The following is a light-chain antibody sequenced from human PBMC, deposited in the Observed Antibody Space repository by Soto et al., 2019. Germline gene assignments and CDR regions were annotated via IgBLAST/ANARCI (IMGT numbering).Light chain of an antibody. Sequence: SYEPTQPPSVSVAPGKTARITCGGNNIGSKSVHWYQQKPGQAPVLVIYYDSDRPSGIPERFSGSNSGNTATLTISRVEAGDEADYYCQVWDSSSDSYVFGTGTKLTVL. CDR1: NIGSKS. CDR2: YDS. CDR3: QVWDSSSDSYV. J-gene: IGLJ1*01. V-gene: IGLV3-21*04.